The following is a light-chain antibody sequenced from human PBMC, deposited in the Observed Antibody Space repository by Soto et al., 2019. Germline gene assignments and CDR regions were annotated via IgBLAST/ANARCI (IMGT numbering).Light chain of an antibody. CDR2: KAS. V-gene: IGKV1-5*03. CDR3: QQYNSYSPT. CDR1: PSISVW. Sequence: DIQMTQSPSTLSASVGDRVTITCRASPSISVWLAWYQQKAGKAPNLLIYKASRLESGVPSRFSGSGSETEFSLTISGLQPCDSATYYCQQYNSYSPTFGQGTKVEVK. J-gene: IGKJ1*01.